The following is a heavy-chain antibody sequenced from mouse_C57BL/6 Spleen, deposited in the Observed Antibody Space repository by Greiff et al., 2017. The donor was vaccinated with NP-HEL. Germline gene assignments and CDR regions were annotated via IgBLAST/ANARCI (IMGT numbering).Heavy chain of an antibody. CDR3: ARSLYGNYVFDY. Sequence: EVTLVESGGGLVQPGGSLSLSCAASGFTFTDYYMSWVRQPPGKALEWLGFIRNKANGYTTEYSASVKGRFTISRDNSQSILYLQMNALRAEDSATYYCARSLYGNYVFDYWGQGTTLTVSS. J-gene: IGHJ2*01. CDR1: GFTFTDYY. V-gene: IGHV7-3*01. D-gene: IGHD2-1*01. CDR2: IRNKANGYTT.